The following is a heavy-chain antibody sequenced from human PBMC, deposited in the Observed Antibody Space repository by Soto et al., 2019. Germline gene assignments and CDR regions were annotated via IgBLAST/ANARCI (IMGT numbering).Heavy chain of an antibody. CDR2: IIPILGIA. V-gene: IGHV1-69*04. CDR1: GGTFSSYT. J-gene: IGHJ6*03. Sequence: GASVKVSCKASGGTFSSYTISWVRQAPGQGLEWMGRIIPILGIANYAQKFQGRVTITADKSTSTAYMELSSLRSEDTAVYYCARDLPDREFYYYMDVWGKGTTVTVSS. CDR3: ARDLPDREFYYYMDV.